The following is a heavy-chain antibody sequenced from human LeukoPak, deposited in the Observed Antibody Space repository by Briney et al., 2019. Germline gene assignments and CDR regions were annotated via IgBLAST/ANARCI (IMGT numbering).Heavy chain of an antibody. CDR2: INPSGGST. J-gene: IGHJ6*03. Sequence: ASVKVSCKASGYTFTSYYMHWVRQAPGQGLEWMGIINPSGGSTSYAQKFQGRVTMTRDMSTSTVYMELSSLRSEDTAVYYCAREVVVVAATSYYYYMDVWGKGTTVTVSS. CDR1: GYTFTSYY. V-gene: IGHV1-46*01. D-gene: IGHD2-15*01. CDR3: AREVVVVAATSYYYYMDV.